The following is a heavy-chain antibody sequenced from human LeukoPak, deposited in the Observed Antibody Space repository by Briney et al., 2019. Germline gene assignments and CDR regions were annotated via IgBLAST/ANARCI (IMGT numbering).Heavy chain of an antibody. D-gene: IGHD1-26*01. CDR2: ISYDAGNK. Sequence: GGSLRLSCAASGFTFSSYDVHWVRQAPGKGLEWVAVISYDAGNKYYADSVKGRFTISRDNSKNTLYLQMYSLRAEDTAVYYCAKGLGAIYAFDIWGQGTMVTVSS. V-gene: IGHV3-30*18. J-gene: IGHJ3*02. CDR3: AKGLGAIYAFDI. CDR1: GFTFSSYD.